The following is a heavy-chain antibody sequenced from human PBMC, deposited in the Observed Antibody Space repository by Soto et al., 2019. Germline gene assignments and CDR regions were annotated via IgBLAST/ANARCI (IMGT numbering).Heavy chain of an antibody. CDR2: ISAYNGNT. CDR1: GYTFTSYG. Sequence: QVQLVQSGAEVKKPGASVKVSCKASGYTFTSYGISWVRQAPGQGLELMGWISAYNGNTNYAQKLQGRFTDTTDTSTGTAYMELRSVRSDLTSVYIAASSLLVGYGLEGESDWGQGTLVTVSS. CDR3: ASSLLVGYGLEGESD. J-gene: IGHJ4*02. V-gene: IGHV1-18*01. D-gene: IGHD5-18*01.